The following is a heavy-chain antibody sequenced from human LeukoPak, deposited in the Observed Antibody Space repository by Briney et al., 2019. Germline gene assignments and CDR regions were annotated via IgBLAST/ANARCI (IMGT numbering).Heavy chain of an antibody. Sequence: GGSLRLSCAASGFTFSSYGMHWVRQAPGKGLEWVAVISYDGSNKYYADSVKGRFTISRDNAKNSLYLQMNSLRAEDTAVYYCARGIAVAGTTPYYFDYWGQGTLVTVSS. CDR1: GFTFSSYG. D-gene: IGHD6-19*01. CDR2: ISYDGSNK. J-gene: IGHJ4*02. V-gene: IGHV3-30*03. CDR3: ARGIAVAGTTPYYFDY.